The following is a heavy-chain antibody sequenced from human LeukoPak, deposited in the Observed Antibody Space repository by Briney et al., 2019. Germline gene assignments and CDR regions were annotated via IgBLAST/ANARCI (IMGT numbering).Heavy chain of an antibody. CDR1: GGSISSSSYY. J-gene: IGHJ2*01. D-gene: IGHD6-13*01. Sequence: KPSETLSLTCTVSGGSISSSSYYWGWIRQPPGKGLERIGSIYYSGSTYYNPSLKSRVTISVDTSKNQFSLKLSSVTAADTAVYYCARHRGSSWYPWYFDLWGRGTLVTVSS. CDR3: ARHRGSSWYPWYFDL. CDR2: IYYSGST. V-gene: IGHV4-39*01.